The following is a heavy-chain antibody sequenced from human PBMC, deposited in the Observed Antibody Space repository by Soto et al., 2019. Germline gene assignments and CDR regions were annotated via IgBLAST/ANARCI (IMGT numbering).Heavy chain of an antibody. CDR2: IDPGDSDT. D-gene: IGHD3-3*01. CDR3: ARLGAIFGVVTPYYYYGMDV. V-gene: IGHV5-51*01. CDR1: GYSFTSYW. J-gene: IGHJ6*02. Sequence: GESLKISCKGSGYSFTSYWIGWVRQMPGKGLEWMGIIDPGDSDTRYSPSFQGQVTISADKSISTAYLQWSSLKASDTAMYYCARLGAIFGVVTPYYYYGMDVWGQGTTVTVSS.